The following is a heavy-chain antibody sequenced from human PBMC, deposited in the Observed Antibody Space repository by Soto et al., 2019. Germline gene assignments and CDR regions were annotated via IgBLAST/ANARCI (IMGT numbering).Heavy chain of an antibody. CDR2: IYSSGSN. J-gene: IGHJ4*02. Sequence: PSETLSLTCTVSGGSVSGYYWTWIRQPAGKGLEWIGRIYSSGSNNYNPSLKSRVTMSVDTSKNQFSLILSSVTAADTAVYYCARESAAATYRPLDYWGQETLVTVS. CDR3: ARESAAATYRPLDY. CDR1: GGSVSGYY. V-gene: IGHV4-4*07. D-gene: IGHD3-16*01.